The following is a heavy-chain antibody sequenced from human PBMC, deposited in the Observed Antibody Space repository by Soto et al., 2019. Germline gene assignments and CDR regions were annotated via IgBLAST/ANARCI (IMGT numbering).Heavy chain of an antibody. Sequence: LSLTCTVSGGSISSYYWSWIRQPPGKGLEWIGYIYYSGSTNYNPSLKSRVTISVDTSKNQFSLKLSSVTAADTAVYYCARAHGDIPHFDYWGQGTLVTVSS. V-gene: IGHV4-59*01. CDR2: IYYSGST. J-gene: IGHJ4*02. CDR1: GGSISSYY. D-gene: IGHD4-17*01. CDR3: ARAHGDIPHFDY.